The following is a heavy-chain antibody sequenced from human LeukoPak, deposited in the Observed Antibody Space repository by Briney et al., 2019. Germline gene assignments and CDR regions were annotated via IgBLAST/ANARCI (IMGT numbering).Heavy chain of an antibody. CDR1: GFTFSTYA. CDR2: ISGSGVGT. Sequence: GGSLRLSCAAPGFTFSTYAMSWVRQAPGKGLEWVSVISGSGVGTYYADSVKGRFIISRDNSKNTLYLQMNSLRAEDTAVYYCAKIPYSSGWVQNWFDPWGQGTLVTVSS. V-gene: IGHV3-23*01. J-gene: IGHJ5*02. CDR3: AKIPYSSGWVQNWFDP. D-gene: IGHD6-19*01.